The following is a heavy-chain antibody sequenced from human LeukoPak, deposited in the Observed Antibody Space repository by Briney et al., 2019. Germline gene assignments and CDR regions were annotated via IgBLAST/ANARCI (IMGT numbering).Heavy chain of an antibody. CDR1: GFTFSSYS. Sequence: PGGSLRLSYAASGFTFSSYSMNWVRQAPGKGLEWVSSISSSSSYIYYADSVKGRFTISRDNAKNSLYLQMNSLRAEDTAVYYCARDRIKYYYDSRLDWFDPWGQGTLVTVSS. J-gene: IGHJ5*02. CDR2: ISSSSSYI. V-gene: IGHV3-21*01. CDR3: ARDRIKYYYDSRLDWFDP. D-gene: IGHD3-22*01.